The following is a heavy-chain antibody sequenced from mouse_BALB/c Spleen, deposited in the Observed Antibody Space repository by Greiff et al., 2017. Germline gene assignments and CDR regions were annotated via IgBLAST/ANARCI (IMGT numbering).Heavy chain of an antibody. D-gene: IGHD1-1*01. CDR3: ARDTTGRGAWFAY. J-gene: IGHJ3*01. CDR2: IYPGNVNT. V-gene: IGHV1S56*01. CDR1: GYTFTSYY. Sequence: VQLQQSGPELVKPGASVRISCKASGYTFTSYYIHWVKQRPGQGLEWIGWIYPGNVNTKYNEKFKGKATLTADKSSSTAYMQLSSLTSEDSAVYFCARDTTGRGAWFAYWGQGTLVTVSA.